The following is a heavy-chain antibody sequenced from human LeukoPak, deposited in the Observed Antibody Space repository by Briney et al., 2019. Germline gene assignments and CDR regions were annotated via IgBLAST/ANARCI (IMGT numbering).Heavy chain of an antibody. CDR3: AREGYDFWSGYYSAFVI. CDR1: GFTFSSYW. Sequence: PGGSLRLSCAASGFTFSSYWMSWVRQAPGKGLEWVANIKEDGSEKYYVDSVKGRFTISRDNAKNSLYLQMNSLRAEDTAVYYCAREGYDFWSGYYSAFVIWGQGTMVTVSS. J-gene: IGHJ3*02. CDR2: IKEDGSEK. D-gene: IGHD3-3*01. V-gene: IGHV3-7*01.